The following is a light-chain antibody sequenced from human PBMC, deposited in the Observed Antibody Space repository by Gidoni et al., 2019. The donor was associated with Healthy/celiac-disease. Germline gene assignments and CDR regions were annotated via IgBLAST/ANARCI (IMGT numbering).Light chain of an antibody. V-gene: IGKV4-1*01. CDR2: WAS. CDR3: QQYYSAPFT. J-gene: IGKJ2*01. Sequence: DNVTVNSPDAMAVSLGERATINCKSSQSVLYSSSNQNFLAWYQQKPGQPPKLLIYWASTRESGVPDRFSGSGSGTDFTLTISTLQAEDVAVYYCQQYYSAPFTFGQGTKLEIK. CDR1: QSVLYSSSNQNF.